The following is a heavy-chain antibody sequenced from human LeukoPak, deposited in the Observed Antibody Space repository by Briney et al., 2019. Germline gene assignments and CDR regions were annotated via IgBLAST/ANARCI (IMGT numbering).Heavy chain of an antibody. J-gene: IGHJ5*02. Sequence: SVKVSCKASGGTFSSYAISWVRQAPGQGLEWMGGIIPIFGTANYAQKFQGRVTITADESTSTAYMELSSLRSEDTAVYYCARESVTMVRGVIMREYNWFDPWGQGTLVTVFS. V-gene: IGHV1-69*13. D-gene: IGHD3-10*01. CDR1: GGTFSSYA. CDR2: IIPIFGTA. CDR3: ARESVTMVRGVIMREYNWFDP.